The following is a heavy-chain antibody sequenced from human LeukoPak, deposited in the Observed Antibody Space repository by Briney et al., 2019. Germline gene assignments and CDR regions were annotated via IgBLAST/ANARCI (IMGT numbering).Heavy chain of an antibody. J-gene: IGHJ4*02. V-gene: IGHV3-15*01. D-gene: IGHD4-11*01. CDR1: GFTFHNAW. Sequence: GGSLRLSCAASGFTFHNAWMTWVRQAPGKGLEWVGRMKSNRDGGTSDYAAPVKGRFTISRDDLKNTLYLHMNSLRAEDTAVYYCTTLSNDVLYWGQGTLVTVS. CDR2: MKSNRDGGTS. CDR3: TTLSNDVLY.